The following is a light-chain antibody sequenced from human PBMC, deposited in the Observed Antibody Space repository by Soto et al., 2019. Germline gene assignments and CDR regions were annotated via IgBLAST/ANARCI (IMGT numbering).Light chain of an antibody. CDR3: LQHNTYPLT. CDR1: HDITND. V-gene: IGKV1-17*01. Sequence: DIQMTQSPSSLSASVGDRVTITCRASHDITNDLAWFQQKPGKPPKRLIYAAATLQTGVPSRFSGTGSGTDFTLTINSLQPEDFATYYCLQHNTYPLTFGAGTKVEVK. CDR2: AAA. J-gene: IGKJ4*01.